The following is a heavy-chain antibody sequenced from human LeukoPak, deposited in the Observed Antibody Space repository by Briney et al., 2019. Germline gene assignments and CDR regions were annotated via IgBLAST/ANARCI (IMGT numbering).Heavy chain of an antibody. J-gene: IGHJ4*02. Sequence: GRSLRLACAASGFSFSTYDMHWVRQAPGKGLEWVAVISSDGSHKYWADSVKGRFTISRDNSKNTVYLQMDSLRAEDTAVYYCAKGSIDWYYFDYWGQGTLVTVSS. D-gene: IGHD3-9*01. V-gene: IGHV3-30*18. CDR1: GFSFSTYD. CDR3: AKGSIDWYYFDY. CDR2: ISSDGSHK.